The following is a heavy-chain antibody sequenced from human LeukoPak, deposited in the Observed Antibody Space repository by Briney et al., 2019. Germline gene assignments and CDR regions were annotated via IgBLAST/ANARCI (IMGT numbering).Heavy chain of an antibody. V-gene: IGHV4-39*01. J-gene: IGHJ4*02. D-gene: IGHD6-19*01. Sequence: SQTLSLTCAVSGVSISGSGYYLGWIRQPPGKGLEWIGNIYETGSTYYNASLQSRVTISIDMSKNQISLRLTSVSAADTAMYYCVKSGGYGLIDYWGQGTLVTVSS. CDR2: IYETGST. CDR1: GVSISGSGYY. CDR3: VKSGGYGLIDY.